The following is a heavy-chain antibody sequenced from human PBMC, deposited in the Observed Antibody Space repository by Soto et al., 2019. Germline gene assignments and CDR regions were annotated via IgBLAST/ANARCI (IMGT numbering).Heavy chain of an antibody. D-gene: IGHD6-13*01. CDR3: ARSGRQQLGRRNWFDF. CDR1: GGSFSAYY. J-gene: IGHJ5*01. Sequence: SETLSLTCAVYGGSFSAYYWSWIRQAPGKGLEWIGETIHSGSTNSNPSLKSRVTISVDTSKNQFSLSLSSVTAADTAVYYCARSGRQQLGRRNWFDFWGQGTLVT. V-gene: IGHV4-34*12. CDR2: TIHSGST.